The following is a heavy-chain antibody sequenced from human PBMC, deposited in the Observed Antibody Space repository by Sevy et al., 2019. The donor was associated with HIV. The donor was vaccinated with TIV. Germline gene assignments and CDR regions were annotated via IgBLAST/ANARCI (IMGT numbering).Heavy chain of an antibody. D-gene: IGHD3-16*01. J-gene: IGHJ4*02. V-gene: IGHV3-21*01. CDR1: GFTFSTYN. CDR3: AGDRLGGKFFDY. Sequence: GGSLRLSSAGSGFTFSTYNMSWVRQAPGKGLEWVSSISSSSTYIYYADFLKGRFTISRDNAKNSLYLQMNSLTAEDTAVYYCAGDRLGGKFFDYWGQGTPVTVSS. CDR2: ISSSSTYI.